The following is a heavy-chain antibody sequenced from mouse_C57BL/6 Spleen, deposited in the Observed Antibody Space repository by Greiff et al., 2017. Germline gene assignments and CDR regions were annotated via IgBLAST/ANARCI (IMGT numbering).Heavy chain of an antibody. J-gene: IGHJ3*01. D-gene: IGHD2-4*01. V-gene: IGHV3-6*01. Sequence: DVKLQESGPGLVKPSQSLSLTCSVTGYSITSGYYWNWIRQFPGNKLEWMGYISYDGSNNYNPSLKNRISITRDTSKNQFFLKLNSVTTEDTATYYCAIYDYDGGAYWGQGTLVTVSA. CDR1: GYSITSGYY. CDR3: AIYDYDGGAY. CDR2: ISYDGSN.